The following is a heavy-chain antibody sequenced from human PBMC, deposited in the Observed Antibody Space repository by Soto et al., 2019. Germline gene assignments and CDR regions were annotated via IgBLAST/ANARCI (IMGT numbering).Heavy chain of an antibody. Sequence: ASVKVSCKASGYTFTGYYVHWVREAPGQGLEWMGWINPETGGTSYAQKFQGRVTLSRDTSTNTAYLELSRLRFDDAAVYFCARERYQVISDGMDVWGQGTTVTVSS. CDR2: INPETGGT. CDR1: GYTFTGYY. CDR3: ARERYQVISDGMDV. J-gene: IGHJ6*02. V-gene: IGHV1-2*02. D-gene: IGHD2-2*01.